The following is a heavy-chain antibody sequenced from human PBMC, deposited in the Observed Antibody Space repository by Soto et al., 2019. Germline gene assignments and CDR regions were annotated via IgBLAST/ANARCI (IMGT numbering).Heavy chain of an antibody. CDR1: GFTFSSYA. D-gene: IGHD1-1*01. J-gene: IGHJ4*02. Sequence: EVQLLESGGGLVQPGGSLRLSCAASGFTFSSYAMSWVRQAPGKGLEWVSAISGSGGSTYYADSVKGRFTISRDNSKNTLYLQMNSLRAEDTAVYYCAKYPALWNWNDGYFDYWGQGTLVTVSS. V-gene: IGHV3-23*01. CDR2: ISGSGGST. CDR3: AKYPALWNWNDGYFDY.